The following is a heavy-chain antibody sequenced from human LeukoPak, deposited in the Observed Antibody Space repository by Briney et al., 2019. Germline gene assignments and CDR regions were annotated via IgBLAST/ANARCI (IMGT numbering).Heavy chain of an antibody. Sequence: ASVKVSCKVSGNTLTDLSIHWVRQAPGKGLDWMGGFDPEDAEIIYAEKFQDRVTMTEDPSTDTAYLELSSLRSEDTAVYYCARGMGFDYWGQGTLVTVSS. D-gene: IGHD5-24*01. CDR3: ARGMGFDY. CDR2: FDPEDAEI. CDR1: GNTLTDLS. J-gene: IGHJ4*02. V-gene: IGHV1-24*01.